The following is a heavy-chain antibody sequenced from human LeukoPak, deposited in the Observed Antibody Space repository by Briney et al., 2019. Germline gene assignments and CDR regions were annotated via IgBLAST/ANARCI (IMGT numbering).Heavy chain of an antibody. CDR3: ARVGSSGWYVHPTLDY. J-gene: IGHJ4*02. Sequence: ASVKVSCKASGYTFSGYYIHWVRQAPGQGLEWMAWINPSNGDTNYAQKFQGRVTMTRDTSISTAYMELTGLISDDTAVYYCARVGSSGWYVHPTLDYWGQGTLVTVSS. V-gene: IGHV1-2*02. CDR2: INPSNGDT. CDR1: GYTFSGYY. D-gene: IGHD6-19*01.